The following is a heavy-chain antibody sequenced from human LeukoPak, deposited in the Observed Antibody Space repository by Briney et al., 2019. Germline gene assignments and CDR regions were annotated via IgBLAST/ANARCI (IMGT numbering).Heavy chain of an antibody. V-gene: IGHV3-21*01. CDR3: ARERRLGSSSWDLDY. Sequence: PGGSLRLSCAASGFTFSTYSMNWVRQAPGKGLEWVSSISSSGSYIYYADSVKGRFTISRDNAKSSLYLQMNSLRAEDTAVYYCARERRLGSSSWDLDYWGQGTLVTVSS. D-gene: IGHD6-13*01. CDR1: GFTFSTYS. J-gene: IGHJ4*02. CDR2: ISSSGSYI.